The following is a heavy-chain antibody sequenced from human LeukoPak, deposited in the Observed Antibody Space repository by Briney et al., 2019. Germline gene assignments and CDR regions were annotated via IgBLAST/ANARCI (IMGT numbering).Heavy chain of an antibody. V-gene: IGHV4-59*06. CDR1: GGSISSYY. J-gene: IGHJ6*02. Sequence: SETLSLTCTVSGGSISSYYWSWIRQPAGKGLEWIGYIYYSGSTYYNPSLKSRVTISVDTSKNQFSLKLSSVTAADTAVYYCASSQIFGVVPYYYYGMDVWGQGTTVTVSS. CDR2: IYYSGST. CDR3: ASSQIFGVVPYYYYGMDV. D-gene: IGHD3-3*01.